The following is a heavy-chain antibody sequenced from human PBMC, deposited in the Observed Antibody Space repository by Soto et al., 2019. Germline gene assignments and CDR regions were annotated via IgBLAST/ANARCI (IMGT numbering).Heavy chain of an antibody. J-gene: IGHJ6*03. Sequence: GGSLRLSCAASGFTFSSYWMSWVRQAPGKGLEWVANIKQDGSEKYYVDSVKGRFTISRDNAKNSLYLQMNSLRAEDTAVYYCASSSNSPKIDYYYYMDVWGKGTTVTVSS. CDR2: IKQDGSEK. CDR1: GFTFSSYW. D-gene: IGHD2-2*01. CDR3: ASSSNSPKIDYYYYMDV. V-gene: IGHV3-7*01.